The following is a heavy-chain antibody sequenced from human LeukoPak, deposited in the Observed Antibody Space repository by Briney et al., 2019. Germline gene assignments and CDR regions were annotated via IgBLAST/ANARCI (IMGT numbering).Heavy chain of an antibody. CDR3: AKDLSYSSSWPFDY. Sequence: GGSLRLSCAASGFTFDDYAMHWVRQAPGKGLEWVSGISWNSGSIGYADSVKGRFTISRDNAKNSLYLQMNSLRPEDTALYYRAKDLSYSSSWPFDYWGQGTLVTVSS. D-gene: IGHD6-13*01. V-gene: IGHV3-9*01. J-gene: IGHJ4*02. CDR2: ISWNSGSI. CDR1: GFTFDDYA.